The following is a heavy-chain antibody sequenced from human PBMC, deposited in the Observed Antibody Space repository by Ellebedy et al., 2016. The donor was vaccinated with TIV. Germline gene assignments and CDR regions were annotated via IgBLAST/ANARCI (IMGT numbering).Heavy chain of an antibody. CDR3: ARDLKAYNYGQSFDY. CDR1: GFTFSSYG. V-gene: IGHV3-30*06. CDR2: ISFDGNNE. D-gene: IGHD5-18*01. J-gene: IGHJ4*02. Sequence: PGGSLRLSCAASGFTFSSYGMHWVRQAPGKGLEWVAFISFDGNNESYADSLKGRFTISRDNSKNTLYLQMNSLRAEDTAVYYCARDLKAYNYGQSFDYWGQGTLVTVSS.